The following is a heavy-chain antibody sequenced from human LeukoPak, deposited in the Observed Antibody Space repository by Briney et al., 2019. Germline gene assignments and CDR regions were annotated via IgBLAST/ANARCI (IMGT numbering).Heavy chain of an antibody. D-gene: IGHD4-17*01. CDR1: GSPVTSYD. V-gene: IGHV1-8*01. Sequence: GASVKVSYKASGSPVTSYDINWVRQATGQGLEWMGWLNPNSGNTGYAQKFPGRGTMTRNTAISTAYLELSSLRPEDTAVYYCARVPFNPVMTTVTTGYFDYWGQGTLVTVSS. CDR2: LNPNSGNT. CDR3: ARVPFNPVMTTVTTGYFDY. J-gene: IGHJ4*02.